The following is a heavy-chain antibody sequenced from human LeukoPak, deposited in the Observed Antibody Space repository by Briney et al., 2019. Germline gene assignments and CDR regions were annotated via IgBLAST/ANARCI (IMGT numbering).Heavy chain of an antibody. CDR3: ARDKGGSGYDHLDS. D-gene: IGHD5-12*01. V-gene: IGHV6-1*01. CDR1: GDSVSTNSAA. Sequence: SQTLSLTCAISGDSVSTNSAAWNWIRRSPSRGLEWLGRTYYRSKWYNDYAVSVKSRVTINPDTSKNQFSLQLNSVTPEDTAVYYCARDKGGSGYDHLDSWGQGTLVTVSS. J-gene: IGHJ4*02. CDR2: TYYRSKWYN.